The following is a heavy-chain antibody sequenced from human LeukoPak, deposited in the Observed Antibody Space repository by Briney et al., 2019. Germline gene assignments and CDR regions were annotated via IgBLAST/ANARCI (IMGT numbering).Heavy chain of an antibody. Sequence: GGSLRLSCVVSGFTFSTSAMSWVRQAPGKGLEWVSGISESGGSTYYADSVKGRFTSSRDNSKNTLYLQMNSLRAEDTAVYYCARDGDSSSSLLGTPLDYWGQGTLVTVSS. V-gene: IGHV3-23*01. CDR2: ISESGGST. J-gene: IGHJ4*02. D-gene: IGHD6-6*01. CDR1: GFTFSTSA. CDR3: ARDGDSSSSLLGTPLDY.